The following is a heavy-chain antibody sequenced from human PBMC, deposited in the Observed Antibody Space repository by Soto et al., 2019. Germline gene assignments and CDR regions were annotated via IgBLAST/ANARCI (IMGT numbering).Heavy chain of an antibody. V-gene: IGHV1-3*01. D-gene: IGHD6-6*01. CDR1: GYTFTTYA. CDR2: INAGNGNT. CDR3: AREGISPRENSFDP. Sequence: ASVKVSCKASGYTFTTYAIHWVRQAPGQRLEWMGWINAGNGNTKYSQNFQGRVTFTRDTSASTAYMELSSLRSEDTAAYYCAREGISPRENSFDPWGQGSLVTVSS. J-gene: IGHJ5*02.